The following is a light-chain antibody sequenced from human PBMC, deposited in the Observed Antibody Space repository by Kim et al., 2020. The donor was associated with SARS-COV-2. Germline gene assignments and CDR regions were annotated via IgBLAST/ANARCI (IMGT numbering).Light chain of an antibody. V-gene: IGLV2-14*03. CDR2: DVS. CDR1: SNDVGGSKY. Sequence: GQSITISCTGTSNDVGGSKYVSWYQQHQGSAPNLMLYDVSNRPSGVSNRFSGSKSGNTASLTISGLQPEDEADYFCSSYTRSNTLLFGTGTKVTVL. J-gene: IGLJ1*01. CDR3: SSYTRSNTLL.